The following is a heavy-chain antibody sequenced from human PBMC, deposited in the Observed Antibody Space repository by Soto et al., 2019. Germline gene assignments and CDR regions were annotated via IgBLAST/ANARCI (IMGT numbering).Heavy chain of an antibody. CDR1: GGTFSSYA. J-gene: IGHJ4*02. D-gene: IGHD3-9*01. CDR3: ARDIQIGQDNYDILTGYHY. Sequence: SVKVSCKSSGGTFSSYAISWVRQAPGQGLEWMGGIIPIFGTANYAQKFQGRVTITADKSTSTAYMELSSLRSEDTAVYYCARDIQIGQDNYDILTGYHYWGPATLVTLSS. V-gene: IGHV1-69*06. CDR2: IIPIFGTA.